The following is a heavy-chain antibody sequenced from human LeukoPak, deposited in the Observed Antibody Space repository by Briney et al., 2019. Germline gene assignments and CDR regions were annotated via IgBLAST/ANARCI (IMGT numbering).Heavy chain of an antibody. CDR2: IYSGGST. Sequence: GGSLRLSCAASGFTVSSNYMSWVRQAPGKGLEWVSVIYSGGSTYYADSVKGRFTISRDNSKNTLYLQMNSLRAEDTAVYYCARLSASSWYRRYFDYWGQGTLVTVSS. CDR1: GFTVSSNY. D-gene: IGHD6-13*01. J-gene: IGHJ4*02. V-gene: IGHV3-53*01. CDR3: ARLSASSWYRRYFDY.